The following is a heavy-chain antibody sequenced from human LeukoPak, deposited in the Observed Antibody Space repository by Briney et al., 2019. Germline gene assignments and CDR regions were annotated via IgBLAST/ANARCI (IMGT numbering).Heavy chain of an antibody. J-gene: IGHJ5*02. V-gene: IGHV3-43*02. D-gene: IGHD6-6*01. Sequence: GGSLRLSYAASGFTFDDYAMHWVRQAPGKGLEWVSLISGDGGSTYYADSVKGRLTISRDNSKNSLYLQINSLRTEDTALYYCAKDSSSPGENWFDPWGQGTLVTVSS. CDR2: ISGDGGST. CDR1: GFTFDDYA. CDR3: AKDSSSPGENWFDP.